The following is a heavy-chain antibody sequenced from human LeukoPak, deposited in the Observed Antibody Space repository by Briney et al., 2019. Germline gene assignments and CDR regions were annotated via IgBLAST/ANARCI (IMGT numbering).Heavy chain of an antibody. J-gene: IGHJ4*02. V-gene: IGHV1-18*01. CDR3: ARVYSSAWYTGGGLEF. Sequence: ASVKVSCKASGYTFSGYGIGWVRQAPGQGLEWMGWISLYGKTNYAQRVQDRVTMTTDTSTSTAYMELRSLRSDDTAVYYCARVYSSAWYTGGGLEFWGQGTLVTVSS. CDR2: ISLYGKT. CDR1: GYTFSGYG. D-gene: IGHD6-19*01.